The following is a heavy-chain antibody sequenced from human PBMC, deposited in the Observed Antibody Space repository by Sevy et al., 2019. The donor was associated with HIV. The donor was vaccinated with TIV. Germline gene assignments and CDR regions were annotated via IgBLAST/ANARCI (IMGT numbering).Heavy chain of an antibody. V-gene: IGHV3-23*01. CDR1: GFIFSTYV. CDR2: ISGSGGST. CDR3: AKGDRTSYGLDV. D-gene: IGHD2-15*01. Sequence: GGSLRLSCAASGFIFSTYVMTWVRQAPGKGLEWVSGISGSGGSTYYADSLKGRFTIFRDNSKNTLYLQMNSLRVEDTAVYYCAKGDRTSYGLDVWGQGTTVTVSS. J-gene: IGHJ6*02.